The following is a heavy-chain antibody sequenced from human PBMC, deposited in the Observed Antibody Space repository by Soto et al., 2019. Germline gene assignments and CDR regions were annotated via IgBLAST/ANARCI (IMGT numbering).Heavy chain of an antibody. CDR3: THYDSSGLVAFDI. V-gene: IGHV4-30-2*01. Sequence: QLQLQESGSGLVKPSQTLSLTCAVSGGSIRSGGYSWSWIRQPPGKGLEWIGYIYHSGSTYYNPSLKSRVTISVDRSKNQFSLKLSSVTAADTAVYYCTHYDSSGLVAFDIWGQGTMVTVSS. CDR1: GGSIRSGGYS. D-gene: IGHD3-22*01. CDR2: IYHSGST. J-gene: IGHJ3*02.